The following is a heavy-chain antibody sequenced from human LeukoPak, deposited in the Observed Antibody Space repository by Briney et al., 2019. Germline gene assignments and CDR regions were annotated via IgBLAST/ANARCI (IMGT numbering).Heavy chain of an antibody. D-gene: IGHD3-9*01. CDR3: AKGYDILTGYYGWGLLDY. CDR1: GFTFSSYA. CDR2: ISGSGGST. J-gene: IGHJ4*02. Sequence: GGSLRLSCAASGFTFSSYAMSWVRQAPGKGPEWVSAISGSGGSTYYADSVKGRFTISRDNSKNTLYLQMNSLRAEDTAVYYCAKGYDILTGYYGWGLLDYWGQGTLVTVSS. V-gene: IGHV3-23*01.